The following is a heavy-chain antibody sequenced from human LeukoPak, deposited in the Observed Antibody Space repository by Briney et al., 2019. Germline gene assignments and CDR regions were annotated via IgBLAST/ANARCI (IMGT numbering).Heavy chain of an antibody. V-gene: IGHV3-23*01. Sequence: GGSLRLSCASSGFTFNNYAMTWVRQAPGKGLEWVSSITASGGSTYCADSVKGRFTISRDNSKNTLYLQMSSLRAEDTAVYYCARDYPTSGIVTIFDYWGQGTLVTVSS. CDR2: ITASGGST. CDR1: GFTFNNYA. CDR3: ARDYPTSGIVTIFDY. J-gene: IGHJ4*02. D-gene: IGHD1-1*01.